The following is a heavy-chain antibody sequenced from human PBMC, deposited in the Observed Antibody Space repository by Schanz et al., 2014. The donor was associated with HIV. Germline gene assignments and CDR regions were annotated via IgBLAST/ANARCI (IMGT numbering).Heavy chain of an antibody. V-gene: IGHV3-30*18. Sequence: QVQLVESGGGVVQPGRSLRLSCAGSGFSFDTFGIHWVRQAPGKGLEWLAVISYDGTKKHYADSVKGRFTISRDNSKNSLSLLIKSLRADDAAVYYCAKGWRGYSISSLVDYWGQGSLVTVSS. CDR3: AKGWRGYSISSLVDY. CDR2: ISYDGTKK. J-gene: IGHJ4*02. CDR1: GFSFDTFG. D-gene: IGHD6-6*01.